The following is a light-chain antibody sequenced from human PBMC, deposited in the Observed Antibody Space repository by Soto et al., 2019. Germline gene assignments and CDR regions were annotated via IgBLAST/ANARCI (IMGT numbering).Light chain of an antibody. CDR1: SSDVGGYNF. J-gene: IGLJ1*01. V-gene: IGLV2-14*03. Sequence: QSVLTQPASVSGSPGQSITISCTGTSSDVGGYNFVSWYLQHPGKAPKLMIFDVSNRPSGVSNRFSGSKSGNTASLTISGLQTEDEADYYCSSYTSSSSTPYVFGPGTKVTVL. CDR3: SSYTSSSSTPYV. CDR2: DVS.